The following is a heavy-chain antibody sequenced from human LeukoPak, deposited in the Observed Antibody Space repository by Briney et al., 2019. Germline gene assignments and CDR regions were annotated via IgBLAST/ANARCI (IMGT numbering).Heavy chain of an antibody. V-gene: IGHV4-61*01. Sequence: ETLSLTCTVSGGSIKSPTSYWSWIRQPPGKGLEWIGNVYHIGTTSYNSSLKSRVSISVDTSKNQFSLKMASVTPEDTALYYCARNTTSSPWFDPWGQGTLVIVSS. CDR3: ARNTTSSPWFDP. CDR1: GGSIKSPTSY. D-gene: IGHD6-6*01. CDR2: VYHIGTT. J-gene: IGHJ5*02.